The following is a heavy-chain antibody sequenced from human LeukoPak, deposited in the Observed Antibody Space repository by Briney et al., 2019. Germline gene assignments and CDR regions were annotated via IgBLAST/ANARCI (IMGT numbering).Heavy chain of an antibody. CDR3: AREDAEQMDNSFDI. D-gene: IGHD5-24*01. V-gene: IGHV4-39*07. J-gene: IGHJ3*02. CDR2: VYYIGST. CDR1: GDSISRSSGY. Sequence: SETLSLTCTVSGDSISRSSGYWGWIRQPPGKGPEWIGSVYYIGSTFYNPSLKSRLTISIDTSKNQFSLKLRSVTAADTAVYYCAREDAEQMDNSFDIWGQGTMVTVSS.